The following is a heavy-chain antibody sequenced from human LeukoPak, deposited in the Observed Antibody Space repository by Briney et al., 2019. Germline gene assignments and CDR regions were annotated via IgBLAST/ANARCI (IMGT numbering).Heavy chain of an antibody. CDR2: IHTSGST. D-gene: IGHD3-22*01. J-gene: IGHJ4*02. CDR3: AREGHYYDDNSGYYPFDY. V-gene: IGHV4-61*02. Sequence: SQTLSLTCTVSGGSINSGNYYWSWIRQPAGKGLEWIGRIHTSGSTNYNPSLKSRATISEDTSNNQVSVKLTSVTAADTAMYYCAREGHYYDDNSGYYPFDYWGQGALVTVSS. CDR1: GGSINSGNYY.